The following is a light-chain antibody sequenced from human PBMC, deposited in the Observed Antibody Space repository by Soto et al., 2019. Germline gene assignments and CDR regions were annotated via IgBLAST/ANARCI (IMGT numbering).Light chain of an antibody. CDR2: DVT. Sequence: QSVLTQPASVSGSPGQSITISCTGTSSDVGGYNSVSWYRQDPGKAPKLIIYDVTYRPSGVSNRFSGSKSGNTASLTISGLQSEDEAAYHCSSFTSSITYVFGTATKVIVL. J-gene: IGLJ1*01. V-gene: IGLV2-14*01. CDR3: SSFTSSITYV. CDR1: SSDVGGYNS.